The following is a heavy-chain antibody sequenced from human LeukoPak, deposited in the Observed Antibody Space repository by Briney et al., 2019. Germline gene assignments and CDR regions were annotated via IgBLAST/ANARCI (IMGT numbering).Heavy chain of an antibody. Sequence: ASVKVSCKASGYTFTGYYMHWVRQAPGQGLEWMGWINPNSGGTNYAQKFQGRVTMTRDTSISTAYMELGSLRFDDTAVYYCARDRGSLAVGDSRTSDYWGQGTLVTVSS. V-gene: IGHV1-2*02. J-gene: IGHJ4*02. CDR3: ARDRGSLAVGDSRTSDY. D-gene: IGHD2-21*02. CDR2: INPNSGGT. CDR1: GYTFTGYY.